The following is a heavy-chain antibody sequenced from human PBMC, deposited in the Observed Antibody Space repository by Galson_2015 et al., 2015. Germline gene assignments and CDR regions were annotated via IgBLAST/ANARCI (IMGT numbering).Heavy chain of an antibody. Sequence: SVKVSCKASGYTFTSYYMHWVRQAPGQGLEWMGIINPSGGSTSYAQKFQGRVTMTRDTSTSTVYMELSSLRSEDTAVYYCARVPGGRWYTGVGVVDAFDIWGQGTMVTVSS. CDR1: GYTFTSYY. V-gene: IGHV1-46*01. J-gene: IGHJ3*02. D-gene: IGHD4-23*01. CDR2: INPSGGST. CDR3: ARVPGGRWYTGVGVVDAFDI.